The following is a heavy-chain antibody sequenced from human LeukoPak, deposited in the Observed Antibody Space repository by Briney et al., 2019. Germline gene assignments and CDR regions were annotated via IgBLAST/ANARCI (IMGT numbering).Heavy chain of an antibody. Sequence: SVKVSCKASGYTFTSYAMNWVRQAPGQGLEWMGWINTNTGNPTYAQGFTGRFVFSLDTSVSTAYLQISSLKAEDTAVYYCARDLPFGVVIRNEGYWGQGTLVTVSS. CDR3: ARDLPFGVVIRNEGY. J-gene: IGHJ4*02. V-gene: IGHV7-4-1*02. CDR1: GYTFTSYA. D-gene: IGHD3-3*01. CDR2: INTNTGNP.